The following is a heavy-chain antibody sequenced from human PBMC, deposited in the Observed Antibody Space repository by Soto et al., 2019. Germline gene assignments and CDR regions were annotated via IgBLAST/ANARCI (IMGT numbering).Heavy chain of an antibody. CDR1: VYAISSGYY. CDR2: IYQSGST. J-gene: IGHJ5*01. V-gene: IGHV4-38-2*01. Sequence: SETLSLTCAVSVYAISSGYYWGWIRQPPGKGLEWIGSIYQSGSTYYNLSLKSRVTISVDTSKNQFSLKVSSVTAADTAVYYCARELIAAAGTNWFHSWGQGSVVTVSS. D-gene: IGHD6-13*01. CDR3: ARELIAAAGTNWFHS.